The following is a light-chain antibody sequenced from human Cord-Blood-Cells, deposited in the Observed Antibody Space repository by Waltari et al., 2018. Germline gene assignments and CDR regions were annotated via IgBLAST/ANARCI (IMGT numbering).Light chain of an antibody. CDR2: GAS. Sequence: EIVLTQSPATLSVSPGDRATLSCRASQTVSSNFAWYQQKPGQAPRLLIYGASTRATGIPARFSGSGSGTEFTLTISSLQSEDFAVYDCQQYNNWPYTFGQGTKLEIK. CDR3: QQYNNWPYT. CDR1: QTVSSN. J-gene: IGKJ2*01. V-gene: IGKV3-15*01.